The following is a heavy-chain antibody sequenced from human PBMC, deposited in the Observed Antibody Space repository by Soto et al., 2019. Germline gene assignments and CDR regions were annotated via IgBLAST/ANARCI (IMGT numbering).Heavy chain of an antibody. Sequence: QVQLVESGGGVVQPGRSLRLSCAASGFTFSPYGMHWVRQAPGKGLEWVAVIWYDGSNKFYADSVKGRFTISRDNSKNPLYLQMNSLRDEDTAVYYCARGLRGISFYGMDVWGQGTTVIVSS. V-gene: IGHV3-33*01. J-gene: IGHJ6*02. CDR3: ARGLRGISFYGMDV. CDR1: GFTFSPYG. CDR2: IWYDGSNK. D-gene: IGHD3-16*01.